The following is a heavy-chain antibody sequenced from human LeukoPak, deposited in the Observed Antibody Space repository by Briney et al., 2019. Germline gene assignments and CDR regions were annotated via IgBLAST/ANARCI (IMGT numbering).Heavy chain of an antibody. Sequence: GGSLRLSCAASGVTVSSNYMSWVRQAPGKGLEWVSVIYSGGSTYYADSVKGRFTIYRDNSKNTLYLQMNSLRAEDTAVYYCARVDQYYDFDYWGQGTLVTVSS. J-gene: IGHJ4*02. V-gene: IGHV3-53*01. CDR1: GVTVSSNY. D-gene: IGHD3-22*01. CDR2: IYSGGST. CDR3: ARVDQYYDFDY.